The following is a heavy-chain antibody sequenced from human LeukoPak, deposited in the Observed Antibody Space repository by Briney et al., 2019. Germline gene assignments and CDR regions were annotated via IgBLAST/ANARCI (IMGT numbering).Heavy chain of an antibody. CDR2: IYYSGST. Sequence: PSETLSLTCTVSADSINSGDYYWSWIRQPPGKGLEWIGYIYYSGSTYYNPSLKSRVTISVDTSKNHFSLKLSSVTAADTAVYYCARVWLSYYFDYWGQGTLVTVSS. D-gene: IGHD6-19*01. V-gene: IGHV4-30-4*01. J-gene: IGHJ4*02. CDR3: ARVWLSYYFDY. CDR1: ADSINSGDYY.